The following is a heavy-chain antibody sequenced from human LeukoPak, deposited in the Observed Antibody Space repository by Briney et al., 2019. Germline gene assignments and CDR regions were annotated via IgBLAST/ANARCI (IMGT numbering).Heavy chain of an antibody. CDR3: ATILTAYYLDY. D-gene: IGHD3-9*01. CDR1: GFIFSAYA. J-gene: IGHJ4*02. Sequence: QTGGSLRLSCAASGFIFSAYAMIWVRQAPGKGLEWVSAINGGGGNSGGKTYYADSVKGGFTISRDKSKTTLYLQMDSLRAEDTAVYYCATILTAYYLDYWGQGTLVTVSS. V-gene: IGHV3-23*01. CDR2: INGGGGNSGGKT.